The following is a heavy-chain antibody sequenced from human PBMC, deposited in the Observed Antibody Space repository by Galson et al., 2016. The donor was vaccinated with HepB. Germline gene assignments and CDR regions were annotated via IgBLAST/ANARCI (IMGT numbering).Heavy chain of an antibody. CDR3: SRAIWNGDAFDF. V-gene: IGHV3-21*01. CDR2: ISSRSSYI. CDR1: GFNINDYG. Sequence: SLRLSCAASGFNINDYGMAWVRQAPGRGLEWVSYISSRSSYIYYAESLKGRFTISRDNAKNSLSLQMSILRAEDTAVYYCSRAIWNGDAFDFWGRGTLVTVSS. D-gene: IGHD1-1*01. J-gene: IGHJ2*01.